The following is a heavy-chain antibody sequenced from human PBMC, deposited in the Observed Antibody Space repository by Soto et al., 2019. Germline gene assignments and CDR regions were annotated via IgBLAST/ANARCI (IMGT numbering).Heavy chain of an antibody. CDR3: ARSELIGYYFDY. Sequence: ASVKVSCKASGYTFTSYDINWVRQATGQGLEWMGWMNPNSGNTGYAQKFQGRVTMTRDTSTSTAYMELRSLRSDDTAVYYCARSELIGYYFDYWGQGTLVTVSS. D-gene: IGHD1-26*01. CDR1: GYTFTSYD. CDR2: MNPNSGNT. V-gene: IGHV1-8*01. J-gene: IGHJ4*02.